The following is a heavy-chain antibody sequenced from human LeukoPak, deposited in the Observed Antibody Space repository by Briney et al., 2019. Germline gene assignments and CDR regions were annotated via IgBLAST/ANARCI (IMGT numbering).Heavy chain of an antibody. V-gene: IGHV3-53*01. CDR2: IYDGDNT. J-gene: IGHJ4*02. D-gene: IGHD6-19*01. CDR3: AGATRWLAYDY. Sequence: GGSLRLSCAASGFTVSSYMSWVRQAPGKGLEWVSVIYDGDNTNYADSVKGRFTISRDTSSNTLFLQLNSLRAQDTAVYYCAGATRWLAYDYWGQGTLVTVSS. CDR1: GFTVSSY.